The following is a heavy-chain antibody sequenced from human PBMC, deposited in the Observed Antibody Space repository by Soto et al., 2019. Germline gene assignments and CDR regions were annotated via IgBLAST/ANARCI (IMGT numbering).Heavy chain of an antibody. V-gene: IGHV4-61*01. CDR3: ASGRGYSYGSFDY. Sequence: PSETLSLTCTVSGGSVSSGSYYWSWIRQPPGKGLEWIGYIYYSGSTNYNPSLKSRVTISVDTSKNQFSLKLSSVTAADTAVYYCASGRGYSYGSFDYWGQGTLVTVSS. CDR2: IYYSGST. D-gene: IGHD5-18*01. J-gene: IGHJ4*02. CDR1: GGSVSSGSYY.